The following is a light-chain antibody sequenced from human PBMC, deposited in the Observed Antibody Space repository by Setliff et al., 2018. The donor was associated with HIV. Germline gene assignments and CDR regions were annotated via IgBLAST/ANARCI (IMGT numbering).Light chain of an antibody. J-gene: IGLJ1*01. CDR2: DVG. Sequence: QSVLAQPASVSGSPGQSITISCTGTSSDVGDYNYVSWYQQHPGKAPKLMISDVGNRPSGISNRFSGSKSGNTASLTISGLQAEDEADYYCSPYTSRTPLYVFGTGTKVTVL. CDR3: SPYTSRTPLYV. CDR1: SSDVGDYNY. V-gene: IGLV2-14*03.